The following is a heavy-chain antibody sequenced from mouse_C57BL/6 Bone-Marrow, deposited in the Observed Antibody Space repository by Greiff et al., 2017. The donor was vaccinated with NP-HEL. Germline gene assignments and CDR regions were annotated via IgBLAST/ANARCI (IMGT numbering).Heavy chain of an antibody. CDR3: ARSGDGYPYYFDY. J-gene: IGHJ2*01. CDR1: GYTFTNYW. CDR2: IYPGGGYT. V-gene: IGHV1-63*01. Sequence: QVTLKESGAELVRPGTSVKMSCKASGYTFTNYWIGWAKQRPGHGLEWIGDIYPGGGYTNYNEKFKGKATLTADKSSSTAYMQFSSLTSEDSAIYYCARSGDGYPYYFDYWGQGTTLTVSS. D-gene: IGHD2-3*01.